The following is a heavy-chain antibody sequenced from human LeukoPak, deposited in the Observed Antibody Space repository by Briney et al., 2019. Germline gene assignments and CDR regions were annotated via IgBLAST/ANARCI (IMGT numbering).Heavy chain of an antibody. CDR1: GFTFNAYH. Sequence: GGSLRLSCAASGFTFNAYHMSWIRQAPGKGLEWISSITNGGNSGYTIYYADSVKGQFTISRDNAKNSLYLQMNNLRPEDTAVYFCARDSYISGSDYWGQGTLVTVSS. V-gene: IGHV3-11*01. D-gene: IGHD6-19*01. CDR2: ITNGGNSGYTI. J-gene: IGHJ4*02. CDR3: ARDSYISGSDY.